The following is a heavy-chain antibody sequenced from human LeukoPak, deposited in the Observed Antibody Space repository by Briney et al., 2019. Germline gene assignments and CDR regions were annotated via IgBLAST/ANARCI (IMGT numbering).Heavy chain of an antibody. D-gene: IGHD3-10*01. CDR3: ARDRGGTVRYYYYYMDV. Sequence: SVKVSCKASGGTFSSYAISWVRQAPGQGLEWMGRIIPIFGTANYAQKSQGRVTITADKSTSTAYMKLSSLRSEDTAVYYCARDRGGTVRYYYYYMDVWGKGTTVTVSS. CDR2: IIPIFGTA. J-gene: IGHJ6*03. CDR1: GGTFSSYA. V-gene: IGHV1-69*06.